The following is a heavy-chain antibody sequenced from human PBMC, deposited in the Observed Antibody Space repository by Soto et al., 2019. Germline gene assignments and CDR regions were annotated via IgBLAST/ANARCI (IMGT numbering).Heavy chain of an antibody. Sequence: SVKVSCKASGGTFSSYTISWVRQAPGQGLEWMGRIIPILGIANYAQKSQGRVTITADKSTSTAYMELSSLRSEDTAVYYCARGGAVVPAAILGPYYYYYMDVWGKGTTVTVSS. CDR3: ARGGAVVPAAILGPYYYYYMDV. V-gene: IGHV1-69*02. D-gene: IGHD2-2*01. J-gene: IGHJ6*03. CDR1: GGTFSSYT. CDR2: IIPILGIA.